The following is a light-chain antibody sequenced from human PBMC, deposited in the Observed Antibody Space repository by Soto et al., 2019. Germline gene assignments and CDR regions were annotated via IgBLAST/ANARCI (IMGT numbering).Light chain of an antibody. CDR3: LQRSTWPFT. Sequence: EIVLTQSPATLSLSPGERATLSCSASQSSSSYLAWYQQKPDQAPRLLIYDASNRATGIPARFSGSGSGTDFTLTISSLEPEDFAVYYCLQRSTWPFTFGPGTKVDIK. CDR2: DAS. J-gene: IGKJ3*01. CDR1: QSSSSY. V-gene: IGKV3-11*01.